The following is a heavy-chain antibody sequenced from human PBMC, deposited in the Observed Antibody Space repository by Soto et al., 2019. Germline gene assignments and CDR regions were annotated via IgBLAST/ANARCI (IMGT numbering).Heavy chain of an antibody. CDR1: GFTFSSYV. J-gene: IGHJ6*02. V-gene: IGHV3-15*07. CDR3: TTDRQQWLVHYGMDV. CDR2: IKTKSDGGTT. Sequence: GGSLRLSCAASGFTFSSYVMHWVRQAPGKGLEWVGRIKTKSDGGTTDYAAPVKGRFTISRDDSKNTLYLQMNSLKTEDTAVYYCTTDRQQWLVHYGMDVWGQGTTVTVSS. D-gene: IGHD6-19*01.